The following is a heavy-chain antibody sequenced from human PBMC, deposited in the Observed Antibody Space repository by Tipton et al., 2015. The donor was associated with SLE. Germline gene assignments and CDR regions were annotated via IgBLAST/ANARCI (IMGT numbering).Heavy chain of an antibody. V-gene: IGHV4-34*01. D-gene: IGHD3-3*01. Sequence: LRLSCAASGFTFSDYYMDWIRQPPGKGLEWIGEINHSGSTNYNPSLKSRVTISVDTSKNQFSLKLSSVTAADTAVYYCARGILEPFDYWGQGTLVTVSS. J-gene: IGHJ4*02. CDR2: INHSGST. CDR3: ARGILEPFDY. CDR1: GFTFSDYY.